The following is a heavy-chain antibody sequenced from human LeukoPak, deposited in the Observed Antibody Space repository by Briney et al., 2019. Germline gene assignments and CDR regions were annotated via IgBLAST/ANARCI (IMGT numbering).Heavy chain of an antibody. CDR3: AKVVLVGYDIFTGYYYFDY. Sequence: GGTLRLSCAASGFTFSSYAMTWVRQAPGKGVEWGSTISERGGSTYCTDSLKGRFTISRDNSKIILYLQLYSLRAEGTALYYCAKVVLVGYDIFTGYYYFDYWGQGTLVTASS. J-gene: IGHJ4*02. V-gene: IGHV3-23*01. CDR2: ISERGGST. D-gene: IGHD3-9*01. CDR1: GFTFSSYA.